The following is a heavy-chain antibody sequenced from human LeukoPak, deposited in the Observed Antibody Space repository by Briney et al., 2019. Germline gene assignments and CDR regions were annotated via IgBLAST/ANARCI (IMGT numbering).Heavy chain of an antibody. CDR2: ISAYNGNT. CDR3: ARTPDSTYYYDSSGYLPLGH. CDR1: GYTFTSYG. V-gene: IGHV1-18*01. Sequence: GASVKVSCKASGYTFTSYGISWVRQAPGQGLEWMGWISAYNGNTNYAQKLQGRVTMTTDTSTSTAYMELRSLRSDDTAVYYCARTPDSTYYYDSSGYLPLGHWGQGTLVTVSS. D-gene: IGHD3-22*01. J-gene: IGHJ4*02.